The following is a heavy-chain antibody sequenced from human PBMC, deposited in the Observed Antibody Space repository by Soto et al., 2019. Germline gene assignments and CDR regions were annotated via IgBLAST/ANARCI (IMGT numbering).Heavy chain of an antibody. Sequence: ASVKVSCKVSGYTLTELSMHWVRQAPGKGLEWMGGFDPEDGETIYAQKFQGRVTMTEDTSTDTVYMELSSLRSEDTAVYYCATFDYDFWSGYQENYFDYWGQGTLVTVSS. CDR1: GYTLTELS. CDR3: ATFDYDFWSGYQENYFDY. V-gene: IGHV1-24*01. D-gene: IGHD3-3*01. CDR2: FDPEDGET. J-gene: IGHJ4*02.